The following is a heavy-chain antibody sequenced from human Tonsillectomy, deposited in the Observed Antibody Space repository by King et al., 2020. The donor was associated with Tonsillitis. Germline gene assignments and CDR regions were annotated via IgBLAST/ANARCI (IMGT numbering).Heavy chain of an antibody. CDR1: GFSLSTSGVG. CDR3: AHTLAGLRFLEWLLLEVGWFDP. J-gene: IGHJ5*02. D-gene: IGHD3-3*01. Sequence: TLKESGPALVKPTQTLTLTCTFSGFSLSTSGVGVGWIRQPPGKALEWLALIYWNDDKRYSPSLKSRLTIPKDTSQNQVVLTMTNMDPVDTATYYCAHTLAGLRFLEWLLLEVGWFDPWGQGTLVTVSS. CDR2: IYWNDDK. V-gene: IGHV2-5*01.